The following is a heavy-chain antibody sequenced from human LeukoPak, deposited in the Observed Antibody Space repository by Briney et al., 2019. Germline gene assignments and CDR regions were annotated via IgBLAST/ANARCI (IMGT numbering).Heavy chain of an antibody. CDR2: IDYSGTA. CDR3: ARTYYFASGSYYDGWGFDF. V-gene: IGHV4-59*11. D-gene: IGHD3-10*01. J-gene: IGHJ4*02. Sequence: SETLSLTCTASGGSISSHYWSWIRQPPGKGLEWIGYIDYSGTANYNPSLKRQITISVNNSNNQSSLMLTSVSSADTAAYYCARTYYFASGSYYDGWGFDFWGQGTLVTVSS. CDR1: GGSISSHY.